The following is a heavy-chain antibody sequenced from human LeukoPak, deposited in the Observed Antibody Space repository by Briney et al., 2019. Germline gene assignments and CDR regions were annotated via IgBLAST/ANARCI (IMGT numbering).Heavy chain of an antibody. CDR3: ARRFVGYDSSWGASDI. Sequence: KSSETLSLTCTVSGGSISSSSYYWGWIRQPPGKGLEWIGSIYYSGSTYYNPSLKSRVTISVDMSKNQFSLKLSSVTAADTAVYYCARRFVGYDSSWGASDIWGLGTMVTVSS. CDR1: GGSISSSSYY. CDR2: IYYSGST. V-gene: IGHV4-39*07. J-gene: IGHJ3*02. D-gene: IGHD6-13*01.